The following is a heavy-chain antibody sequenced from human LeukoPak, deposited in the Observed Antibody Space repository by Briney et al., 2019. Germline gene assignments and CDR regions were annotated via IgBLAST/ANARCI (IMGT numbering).Heavy chain of an antibody. CDR3: TRHSSSWYVDY. V-gene: IGHV4-59*01. J-gene: IGHJ4*02. Sequence: SEALSLTCTVSGGSISSYYWSWIRQPPGKGLEWIGYIYYSGSTNYNPPLKSRVTISVDTSKNQFSLKLSSVTAADTAVYYCTRHSSSWYVDYWGQGTLVTVSP. D-gene: IGHD6-13*01. CDR2: IYYSGST. CDR1: GGSISSYY.